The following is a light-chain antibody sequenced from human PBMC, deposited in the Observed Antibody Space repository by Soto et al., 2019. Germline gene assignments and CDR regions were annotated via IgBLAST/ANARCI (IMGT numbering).Light chain of an antibody. CDR3: CSYAGSYFV. CDR1: SSDVGSYDY. Sequence: QSALIQPPSVSGSPGQSVTISCTGTSSDVGSYDYVSWYQQHPGTVPKPMIYNVNTRPSGVPDRFSGSKSGNTASMTISGLQVEDEADYYCCSYAGSYFVFGTGTKLTVL. J-gene: IGLJ1*01. CDR2: NVN. V-gene: IGLV2-11*01.